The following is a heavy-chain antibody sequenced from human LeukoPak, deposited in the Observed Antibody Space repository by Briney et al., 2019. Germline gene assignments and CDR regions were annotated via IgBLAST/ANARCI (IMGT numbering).Heavy chain of an antibody. J-gene: IGHJ4*02. CDR1: GLTFSDYY. CDR3: ASRGGGSGHPYYFDY. Sequence: GGSLRLSCAVSGLTFSDYYMSWTRQAPGKGPGLVSYISPSGSSIFYVDSVKGRFTISRDNAKNSLYLQMNSLRAEDTAVYYCASRGGGSGHPYYFDYWGQGTLVTVSS. CDR2: ISPSGSSI. V-gene: IGHV3-11*01. D-gene: IGHD3-16*01.